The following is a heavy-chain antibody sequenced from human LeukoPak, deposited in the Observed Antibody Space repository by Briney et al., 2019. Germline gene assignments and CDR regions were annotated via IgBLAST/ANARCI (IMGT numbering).Heavy chain of an antibody. J-gene: IGHJ4*02. CDR3: ARVSGWTYFDY. D-gene: IGHD6-19*01. CDR1: GGSISSYY. V-gene: IGHV4-59*12. Sequence: SETLSLTCTVSGGSISSYYWSWIRQPPGKGLEWIGYIYYSGSTNYIPSLKSRVTMSVDTSKNQFSLKLSSVTAADTAVYYCARVSGWTYFDYWGQGTLVTVSS. CDR2: IYYSGST.